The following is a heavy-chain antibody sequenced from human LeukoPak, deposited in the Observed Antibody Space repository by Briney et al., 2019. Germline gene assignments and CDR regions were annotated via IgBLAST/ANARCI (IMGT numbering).Heavy chain of an antibody. V-gene: IGHV3-21*01. CDR3: ARGSLITMVRGVMYYFDY. D-gene: IGHD3-10*01. CDR1: GFTFSSYS. CDR2: ISSSSSYI. Sequence: GGSLRLSCAASGFTFSSYSMNWVRQAPGKGLEWVSSISSSSSYIYYADSVKGRLTISRDNAKNSLYLQMNSLRAEDTAVYYCARGSLITMVRGVMYYFDYWGQGTLVTVSS. J-gene: IGHJ4*02.